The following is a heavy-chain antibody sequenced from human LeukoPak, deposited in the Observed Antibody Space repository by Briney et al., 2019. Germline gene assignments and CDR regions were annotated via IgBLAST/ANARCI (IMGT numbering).Heavy chain of an antibody. Sequence: ASVKVSCKASGYTFTGYYMHWVRQAPGQGLEWRGWINPNSGGTNYAQKFQGRVTMTEDTSTGTAYMELRSLRSEDTAVYYCATEDFDGIVGPIDSFDVWGQGTMVTVSS. CDR2: INPNSGGT. J-gene: IGHJ3*01. CDR3: ATEDFDGIVGPIDSFDV. V-gene: IGHV1-2*02. CDR1: GYTFTGYY. D-gene: IGHD1-26*01.